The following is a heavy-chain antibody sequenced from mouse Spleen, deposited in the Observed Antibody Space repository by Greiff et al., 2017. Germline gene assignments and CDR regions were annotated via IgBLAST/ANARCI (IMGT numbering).Heavy chain of an antibody. J-gene: IGHJ2*01. Sequence: VQRVESGGGLVKPGGSLKLSCAASGFTFSSYAMSWVRQTPEKRLEWVATISSGGSYTYYPDSVKGRFTISRDNAKNTLYLQMSSLRSEDTAMYYCARPVTTEYYFDYWGQGTTLTVSS. D-gene: IGHD1-1*01. CDR3: ARPVTTEYYFDY. V-gene: IGHV5-9-3*01. CDR2: ISSGGSYT. CDR1: GFTFSSYA.